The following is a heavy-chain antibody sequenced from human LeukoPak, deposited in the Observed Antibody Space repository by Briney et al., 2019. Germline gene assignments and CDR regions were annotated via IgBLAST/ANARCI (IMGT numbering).Heavy chain of an antibody. Sequence: GESLKISCKGSGYSFTSYWISWVRQMPGKGLEWMGRIDPSDSYTNYSPSFQGHVTISADKFISTAYLQWSSLKASDTAMYYCARFRAGTTSAFDPWGQGTLVTVSS. CDR3: ARFRAGTTSAFDP. CDR1: GYSFTSYW. CDR2: IDPSDSYT. D-gene: IGHD1-7*01. V-gene: IGHV5-10-1*01. J-gene: IGHJ5*02.